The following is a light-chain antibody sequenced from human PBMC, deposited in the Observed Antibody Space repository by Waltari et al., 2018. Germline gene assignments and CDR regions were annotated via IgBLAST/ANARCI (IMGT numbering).Light chain of an antibody. CDR3: QQRSNWYT. CDR1: QRVSSY. V-gene: IGKV3-11*01. CDR2: DAS. J-gene: IGKJ2*01. Sequence: EIVLTQSPATLSLSPGERVTLSCRASQRVSSYLAWYQQKPGQAPRLLIYDASNRATGIPARFSGSGSGTDFTLTISSLEPEDFAVYYCQQRSNWYTFGQGTKLEIK.